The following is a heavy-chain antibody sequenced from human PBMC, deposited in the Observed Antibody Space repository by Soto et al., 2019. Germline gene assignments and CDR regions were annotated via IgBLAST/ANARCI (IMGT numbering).Heavy chain of an antibody. CDR1: GGTFSSYA. CDR3: ATRPYYDFWSGYSSVSYYFDY. D-gene: IGHD3-3*01. Sequence: SVNVSCKASGGTFSSYAISWVRQAPGQGPEWMGGIIPIFGTANYAQKFQGRVTITADKSTSTAYMELSSLRSEDTAVYYCATRPYYDFWSGYSSVSYYFDYWGQGTLVTVSS. V-gene: IGHV1-69*06. J-gene: IGHJ4*02. CDR2: IIPIFGTA.